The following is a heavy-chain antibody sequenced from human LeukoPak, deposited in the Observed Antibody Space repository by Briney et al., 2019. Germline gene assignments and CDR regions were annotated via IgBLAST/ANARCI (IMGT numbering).Heavy chain of an antibody. CDR2: IYYSGST. V-gene: IGHV4-59*01. CDR3: ARDVAAGSSHFDY. Sequence: SETLSLTCTVPGGSISSYYWCWIRQPPGKGLEWIGYIYYSGSTNYNPSLKSRVTISVDTSKNQFSLKLSSVTAADTAVYYCARDVAAGSSHFDYWGQGTLVTVSS. CDR1: GGSISSYY. D-gene: IGHD6-13*01. J-gene: IGHJ4*02.